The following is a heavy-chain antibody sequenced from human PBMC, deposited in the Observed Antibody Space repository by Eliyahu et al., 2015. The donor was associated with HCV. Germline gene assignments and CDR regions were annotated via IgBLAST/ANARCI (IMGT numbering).Heavy chain of an antibody. CDR3: ARERYYDFWKDGMDV. CDR2: INPNSGGT. D-gene: IGHD3-3*01. V-gene: IGHV1-2*02. J-gene: IGHJ6*02. CDR1: GYTFNGYY. Sequence: QVQLVQSGAEVKKPGASVKXSCKASGYTFNGYYMDWVRQAPGQGLEWMGWINPNSGGTNYAQKFQGRVTMTRDTSISTAYMELSRLRSDDTAVYYCARERYYDFWKDGMDVWGQGTTVTVSS.